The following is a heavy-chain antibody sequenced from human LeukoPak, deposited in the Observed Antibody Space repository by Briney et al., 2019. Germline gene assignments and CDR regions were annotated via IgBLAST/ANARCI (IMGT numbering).Heavy chain of an antibody. V-gene: IGHV3-43*02. Sequence: GGSLRLSCVVSGLPIADFAMHWVRQAPGKGLEWVSLIGGDGVSTFYADSVKGRFSISRDNSKNSLSLEMNSLRTEDTAMYYCARESGKFDYWGQGTLVAVSS. CDR3: ARESGKFDY. CDR2: IGGDGVST. J-gene: IGHJ4*02. CDR1: GLPIADFA.